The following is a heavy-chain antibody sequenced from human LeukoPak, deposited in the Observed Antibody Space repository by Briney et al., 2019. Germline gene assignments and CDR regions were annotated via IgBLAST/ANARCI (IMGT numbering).Heavy chain of an antibody. CDR2: ISSSSSTI. J-gene: IGHJ6*02. CDR3: ASGVLMWYYGMDV. D-gene: IGHD2-21*01. V-gene: IGHV3-48*01. Sequence: PGGSLRLSCAASGFTFSSYSMNWVRQAPGKGLEWVSYISSSSSTIYYADSVKGRFTISRDNAKNSLNLQMNSLRAEDTAVYYCASGVLMWYYGMDVWGQGTTVTVSS. CDR1: GFTFSSYS.